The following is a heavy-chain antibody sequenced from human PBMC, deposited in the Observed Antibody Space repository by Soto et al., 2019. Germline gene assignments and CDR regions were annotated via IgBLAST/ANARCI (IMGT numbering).Heavy chain of an antibody. CDR1: GYTFTSYY. J-gene: IGHJ5*02. V-gene: IGHV1-46*01. D-gene: IGHD3-3*01. CDR2: INPSGGST. CDR3: ARDGAFGVPNNWFDP. Sequence: ASVKVSCKASGYTFTSYYMHWVRQAPGQGLEWMGIINPSGGSTSYAQKFQGRVTMTRDTSTSTVYMELSSLRSEDTAVYYCARDGAFGVPNNWFDPWGQGTLVTVSS.